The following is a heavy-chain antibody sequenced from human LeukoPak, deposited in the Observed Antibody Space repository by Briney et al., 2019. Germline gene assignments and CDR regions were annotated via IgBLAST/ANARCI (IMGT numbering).Heavy chain of an antibody. Sequence: SETLSLTCTVSGGSISSSSYYWGWIRQPPGKGLEWIGSIYYSGSTNYNPSLKSRVTISVDTSKNQFSLKLSSVTAADTAVYYCATYLGGPLNYLFDYWGQGTLVTVSS. CDR1: GGSISSSSYY. V-gene: IGHV4-39*07. CDR2: IYYSGST. CDR3: ATYLGGPLNYLFDY. J-gene: IGHJ4*02. D-gene: IGHD3-16*01.